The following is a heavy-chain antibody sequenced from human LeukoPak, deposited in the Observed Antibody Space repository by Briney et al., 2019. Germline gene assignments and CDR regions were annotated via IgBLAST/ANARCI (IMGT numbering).Heavy chain of an antibody. V-gene: IGHV3-11*01. CDR3: AKEPGEGFVAYWAFDI. D-gene: IGHD2-21*01. CDR1: GFTFSDYY. CDR2: ISSSGSTI. Sequence: PGGSLRLSCAASGFTFSDYYMSWIRQAPGKGLEWVSYISSSGSTIYYADSVKGRFTISRDNSKNSLYLQMNSLRTEDTALYYCAKEPGEGFVAYWAFDIWGQGTMVTVSS. J-gene: IGHJ3*02.